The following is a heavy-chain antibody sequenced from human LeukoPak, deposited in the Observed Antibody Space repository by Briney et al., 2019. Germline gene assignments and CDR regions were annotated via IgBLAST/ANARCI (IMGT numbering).Heavy chain of an antibody. J-gene: IGHJ6*02. V-gene: IGHV3-48*03. CDR3: AREFLTPYSSSWYVAGMDV. Sequence: GGSLRLSCAASGFTFSSYEMNWVRQAPGKGLEWVSYISSSGSTIYYADSVKGRFTISRDNTKNSLYPQMNSLRAEDTAVYYCAREFLTPYSSSWYVAGMDVWGQGTTVTVSS. CDR2: ISSSGSTI. D-gene: IGHD6-13*01. CDR1: GFTFSSYE.